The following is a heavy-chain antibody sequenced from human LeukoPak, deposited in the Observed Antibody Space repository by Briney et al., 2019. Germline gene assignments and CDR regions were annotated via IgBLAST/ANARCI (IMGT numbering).Heavy chain of an antibody. J-gene: IGHJ4*02. Sequence: GGSLRLSCAASGSAFNYAWVSWVRQAPGKGLEWVSGISPSGDITYYADSVKGRFTISRDNSKNTLYLEVISLTAEDTAVYYCAKDDAWLRFGEWSQGTLVTVSS. D-gene: IGHD3-10*01. CDR2: ISPSGDIT. V-gene: IGHV3-23*01. CDR3: AKDDAWLRFGE. CDR1: GSAFNYAW.